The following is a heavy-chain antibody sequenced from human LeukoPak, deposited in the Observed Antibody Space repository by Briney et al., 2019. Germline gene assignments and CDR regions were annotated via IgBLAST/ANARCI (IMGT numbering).Heavy chain of an antibody. D-gene: IGHD6-13*01. Sequence: ASVKVSCKASGYTFTGYYMHWVRQAPGQGLEWMGWINPNSGGTNYAQKPQGGVTMTTDTSTSTAYMELRSLRSDDTAVYYCARDGYSSSWYPGHDAFDIWGQGTMVTVSS. J-gene: IGHJ3*02. CDR2: INPNSGGT. CDR1: GYTFTGYY. V-gene: IGHV1-2*02. CDR3: ARDGYSSSWYPGHDAFDI.